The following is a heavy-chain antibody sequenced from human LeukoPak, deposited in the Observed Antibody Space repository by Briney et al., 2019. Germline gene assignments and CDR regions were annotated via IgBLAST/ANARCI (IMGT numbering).Heavy chain of an antibody. Sequence: ASVKVSCKASGYTFTGYYMHWVRQAPGQGLEWMGWINPNSGGTNYAQKFQGRVTMTRDTSISTAYMELSRLRSDDTAVYYCAGDLDPHYYDSSGYVYWGQGTLVTVSS. CDR1: GYTFTGYY. J-gene: IGHJ4*02. CDR2: INPNSGGT. D-gene: IGHD3-22*01. V-gene: IGHV1-2*02. CDR3: AGDLDPHYYDSSGYVY.